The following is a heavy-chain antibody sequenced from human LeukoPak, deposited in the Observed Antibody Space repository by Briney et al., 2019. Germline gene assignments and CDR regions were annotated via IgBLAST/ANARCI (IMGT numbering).Heavy chain of an antibody. CDR3: ARTDYDYVWGSYRYYYYYMDV. CDR2: MNPNSGNT. J-gene: IGHJ6*03. Sequence: ASVKVSCKASGYTFTSYDINWVRPATGQGLEWMGWMNPNSGNTVYAQKFQGRVSMTRNTSISTAYMELSSLRSEDTAVYYCARTDYDYVWGSYRYYYYYMDVWGKGTTATVSS. V-gene: IGHV1-8*01. D-gene: IGHD3-16*02. CDR1: GYTFTSYD.